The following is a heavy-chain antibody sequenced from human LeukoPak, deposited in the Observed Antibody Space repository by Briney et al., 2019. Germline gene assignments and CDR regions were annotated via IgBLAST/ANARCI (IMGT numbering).Heavy chain of an antibody. D-gene: IGHD3-3*01. CDR1: GYTFTSYG. CDR3: ARDTAIFGVVIGYYCMDV. CDR2: ISAYNGNT. J-gene: IGHJ6*03. V-gene: IGHV1-18*01. Sequence: ASVKVSCKASGYTFTSYGISWMRQAPGQGLEWMGWISAYNGNTNYAQKLQGRVTMTTDTSTSTAYMELRSLRSDDTAVYYCARDTAIFGVVIGYYCMDVWGKGTTVTVSS.